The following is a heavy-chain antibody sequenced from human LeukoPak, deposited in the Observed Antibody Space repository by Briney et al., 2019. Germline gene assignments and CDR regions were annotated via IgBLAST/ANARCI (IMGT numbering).Heavy chain of an antibody. V-gene: IGHV4-30-4*08. J-gene: IGHJ5*02. CDR1: GGSISSGDYY. CDR2: IYYSGST. D-gene: IGHD2-2*01. CDR3: ARDLLYCSSTSCHNNWFDP. Sequence: SETLSLTCTVSGGSISSGDYYWSWIRQPPGKGLEWIGYIYYSGSTYYNPSLKSRVTISVDTSKNQFSLKLSSVTAADTAVYYCARDLLYCSSTSCHNNWFDPWGQGTLVTVAS.